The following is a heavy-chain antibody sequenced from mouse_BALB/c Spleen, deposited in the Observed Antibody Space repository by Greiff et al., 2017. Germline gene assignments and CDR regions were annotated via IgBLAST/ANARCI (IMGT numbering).Heavy chain of an antibody. V-gene: IGHV3-8*02. CDR2: ISYSGST. Sequence: EVKLMESGPSLVKPSQTLSLTCSVTGDSITSGYWNWIRKFPGNKLEYMGYISYSGSTYYNPSLKSRISITRDTSKNQYYLQLNSVTTEDTATYYCARIYDGYYVDFDVWGAGTTVTVSS. CDR3: ARIYDGYYVDFDV. J-gene: IGHJ1*01. CDR1: GDSITSGY. D-gene: IGHD2-3*01.